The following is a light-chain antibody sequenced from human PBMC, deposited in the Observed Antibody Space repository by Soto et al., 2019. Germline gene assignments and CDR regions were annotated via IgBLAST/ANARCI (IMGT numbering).Light chain of an antibody. J-gene: IGKJ4*01. V-gene: IGKV3-20*01. CDR3: QQYDNLPPLT. CDR2: GAS. CDR1: QSVRSNY. Sequence: EIVLTQSPGTLSLSPGERATLSCRASQSVRSNYLAWYQQKPGQAPSLLIYGASSRATGIPDRFSGSGSGTDFTLTISRLEPEDFATYYCQQYDNLPPLTFGGGTKVEIK.